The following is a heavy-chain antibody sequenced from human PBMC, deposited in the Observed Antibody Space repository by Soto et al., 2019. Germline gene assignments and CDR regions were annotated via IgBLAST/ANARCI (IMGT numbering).Heavy chain of an antibody. Sequence: GGSLRLSCVASGFTFDDYAMHWVRQAPGKGLEWVSLISWDGGSTYYADSVKGRFTISRDNSKNSLYLQMNSLRAEDTALYYCAKDRGPLAGTGYFDYWGQGTLVTVSS. CDR3: AKDRGPLAGTGYFDY. CDR2: ISWDGGST. D-gene: IGHD6-19*01. CDR1: GFTFDDYA. V-gene: IGHV3-43D*04. J-gene: IGHJ4*02.